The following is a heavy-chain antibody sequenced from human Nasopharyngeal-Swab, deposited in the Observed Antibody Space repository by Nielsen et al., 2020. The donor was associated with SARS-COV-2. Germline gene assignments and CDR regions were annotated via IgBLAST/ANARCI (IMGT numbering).Heavy chain of an antibody. D-gene: IGHD2-21*02. Sequence: WIRQPPGKGLEWIGYIYYSGSTYYNPSLKSRVTISVDTSKNQFSLKLSSVTAADTAVYYRARARRNFVVVSAFDYWGQGTLVTVSS. CDR3: ARARRNFVVVSAFDY. J-gene: IGHJ4*02. V-gene: IGHV4-31*02. CDR2: IYYSGST.